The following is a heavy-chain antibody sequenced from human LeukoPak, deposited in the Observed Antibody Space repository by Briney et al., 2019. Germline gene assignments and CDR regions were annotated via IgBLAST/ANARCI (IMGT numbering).Heavy chain of an antibody. V-gene: IGHV4-59*02. CDR1: GGSVSNYY. J-gene: IGHJ4*02. Sequence: SETLSLTCSVSGGSVSNYYWSWIRQPPGKGLEWIGYIYYSGSTNYNPSLKSRVTISVDTSKNQFSLKLSSVTAADTAVYYCAREGADCSSTSCLYYFDYWGQGTLVTVSS. CDR2: IYYSGST. D-gene: IGHD2-2*01. CDR3: AREGADCSSTSCLYYFDY.